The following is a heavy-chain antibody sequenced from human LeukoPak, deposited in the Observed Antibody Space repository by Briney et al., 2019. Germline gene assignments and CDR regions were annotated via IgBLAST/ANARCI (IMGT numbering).Heavy chain of an antibody. CDR2: INPNSGGT. CDR1: GYTFTGYY. Sequence: ASVKVSCKASGYTFTGYYMHWARQAPGQGREWMGWINPNSGGTIYAQKFQGRVTMTRDTSISTAYMELSRLRSDETAVYYCARGAHYHDSSEGFDYWGQGTLVTVSS. D-gene: IGHD3-22*01. J-gene: IGHJ4*02. CDR3: ARGAHYHDSSEGFDY. V-gene: IGHV1-2*02.